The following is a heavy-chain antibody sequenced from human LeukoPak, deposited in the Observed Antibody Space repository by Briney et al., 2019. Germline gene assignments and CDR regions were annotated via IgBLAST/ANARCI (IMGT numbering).Heavy chain of an antibody. CDR1: GFTFSSYE. D-gene: IGHD6-19*01. J-gene: IGHJ4*02. V-gene: IGHV3-48*03. Sequence: TGGSLRLSCAASGFTFSSYEMNWVRQAPGKGLEWVSYISSSGSTIYYADSVKGRFTISRDSAKNSLYLQMNSLRAEDMAVYYCARLASGWYVDYWGQGTLVTVSS. CDR3: ARLASGWYVDY. CDR2: ISSSGSTI.